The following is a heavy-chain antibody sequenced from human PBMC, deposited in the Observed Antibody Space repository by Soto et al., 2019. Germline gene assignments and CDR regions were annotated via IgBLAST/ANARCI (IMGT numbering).Heavy chain of an antibody. J-gene: IGHJ3*01. D-gene: IGHD1-20*01. CDR3: ARDITVEGGGCDL. Sequence: EVQLMESGGVLVQPGGSLRLSCVASGFTFSDYWIHWFRQGPGKGLVWVARIERNGLTTRYADSVKGRFTITRNNARNTVSLDMNGLRVEDTAMYYCARDITVEGGGCDLWGQGTMVPVSS. CDR1: GFTFSDYW. CDR2: IERNGLTT. V-gene: IGHV3-74*01.